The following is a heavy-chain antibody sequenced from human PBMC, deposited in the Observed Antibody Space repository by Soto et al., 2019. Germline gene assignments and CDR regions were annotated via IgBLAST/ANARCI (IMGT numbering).Heavy chain of an antibody. CDR1: GFSLTTDRVG. J-gene: IGHJ4*02. Sequence: QITLKESGPTLVKPTQTLTLTCTFSGFSLTTDRVGVGWIRQPPGEALEWLAVIYWDDSKTYTPSLESRLTITKDTSKNQVALTMTNMESVDTATYYCAHAYGGRSLYWGQGTLVTVSS. CDR3: AHAYGGRSLY. CDR2: IYWDDSK. V-gene: IGHV2-5*02. D-gene: IGHD1-26*01.